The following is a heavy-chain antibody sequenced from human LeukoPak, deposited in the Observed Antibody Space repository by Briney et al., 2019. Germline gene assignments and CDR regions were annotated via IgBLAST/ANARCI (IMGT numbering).Heavy chain of an antibody. Sequence: GASVKVSCKASGYTFTSYYMHWVRQAPGQGLEWMGIINPSGGSTSYAQKFQGRVTITRDTSASTAYMELSSLRSEDMAVYYCARGSPYSSSWNPLFDYWGQGTLVTVSS. J-gene: IGHJ4*02. D-gene: IGHD6-13*01. V-gene: IGHV1-46*01. CDR2: INPSGGST. CDR3: ARGSPYSSSWNPLFDY. CDR1: GYTFTSYY.